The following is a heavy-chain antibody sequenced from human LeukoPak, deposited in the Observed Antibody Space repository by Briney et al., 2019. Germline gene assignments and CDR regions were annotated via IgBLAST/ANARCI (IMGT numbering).Heavy chain of an antibody. CDR2: INPNSGGT. D-gene: IGHD6-13*01. CDR1: GYTFTGYS. CDR3: ARDRLAAGGSGA. Sequence: GAPVKVSCMASGYTFTGYSMHWVRQAPGQGLGWMGRINPNSGGTNYAQKFQGRVTMTRDTSISTAYMELSSLRSDDTAVYYCARDRLAAGGSGAWGQGTLVTVSS. V-gene: IGHV1-2*06. J-gene: IGHJ5*02.